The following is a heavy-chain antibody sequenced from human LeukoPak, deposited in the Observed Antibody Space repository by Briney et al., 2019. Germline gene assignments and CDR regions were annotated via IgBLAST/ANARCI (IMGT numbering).Heavy chain of an antibody. CDR3: ARQRTAVVIDY. V-gene: IGHV4-38-2*01. CDR1: GYSISSYYY. D-gene: IGHD5-18*01. CDR2: IYHSGTT. Sequence: PSETLSLTCAVSGYSISSYYYWGWIRQPPGKGLEWIGSIYHSGTTYYNPSLKSRVTISVDTSKNQFSLKLTSVTAADTAVYYCARQRTAVVIDYWGQGTLVTVSS. J-gene: IGHJ4*02.